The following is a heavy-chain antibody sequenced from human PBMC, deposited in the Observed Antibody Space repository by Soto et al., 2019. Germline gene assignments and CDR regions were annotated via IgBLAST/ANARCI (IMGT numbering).Heavy chain of an antibody. CDR2: INHSGST. Sequence: QVQLQQWGAGLLKPSETLSLTCAVYGGSFSGYYWSWIRQPPGKVLEWIGEINHSGSTNYNPSLKSRVTISVDTSKNQFSLKLSSVTAADTAVYYCARGRYYGSGSYYKPFDYWGQGTLVTVSS. CDR3: ARGRYYGSGSYYKPFDY. V-gene: IGHV4-34*01. D-gene: IGHD3-10*01. J-gene: IGHJ4*02. CDR1: GGSFSGYY.